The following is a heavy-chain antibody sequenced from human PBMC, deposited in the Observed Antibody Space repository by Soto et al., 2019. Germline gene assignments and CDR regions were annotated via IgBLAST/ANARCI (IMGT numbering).Heavy chain of an antibody. D-gene: IGHD6-19*01. J-gene: IGHJ3*02. Sequence: PGGSLRLSCAASGFTFSSYWMSWVRQAPGKGLEWVANIKQDGSEKYYVDSVKGRFTISRDNAKNSLYLQMNSLRAEDTAVYYCASVGIAVAGDAFDIWGQGTMVTVSS. CDR3: ASVGIAVAGDAFDI. CDR2: IKQDGSEK. CDR1: GFTFSSYW. V-gene: IGHV3-7*01.